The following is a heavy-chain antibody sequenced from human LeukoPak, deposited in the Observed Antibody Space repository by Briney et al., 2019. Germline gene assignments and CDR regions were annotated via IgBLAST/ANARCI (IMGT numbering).Heavy chain of an antibody. CDR1: GYTFTRYD. Sequence: GASVKVSCTASGYTFTRYDINWVRQATGQGLEWMGWINLNSGNTGYAQKFQGRVTMTRNTSISTAYMELSSLRSEDTAVYYCASRMLRGAIFWGQGTLVTVSS. D-gene: IGHD3-10*01. V-gene: IGHV1-8*01. J-gene: IGHJ4*02. CDR3: ASRMLRGAIF. CDR2: INLNSGNT.